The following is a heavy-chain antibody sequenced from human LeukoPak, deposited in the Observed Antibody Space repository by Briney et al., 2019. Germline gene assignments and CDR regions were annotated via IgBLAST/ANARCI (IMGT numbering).Heavy chain of an antibody. V-gene: IGHV3-74*01. Sequence: PGGSLRLSCAASGFTLSSYWMYWVRQAPGKGLVWVSRINSDGSSISYADSVKGRFTISRDNAKNTLYLQMNSLRAEDTAVYYCARDVPFWYSCSGNNHPFCHRGQGTLVTVSS. D-gene: IGHD1/OR15-1a*01. CDR1: GFTLSSYW. CDR2: INSDGSSI. CDR3: ARDVPFWYSCSGNNHPFCH. J-gene: IGHJ4*02.